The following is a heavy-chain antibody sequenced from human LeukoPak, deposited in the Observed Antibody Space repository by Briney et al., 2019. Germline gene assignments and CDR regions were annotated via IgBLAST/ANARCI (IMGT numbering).Heavy chain of an antibody. CDR1: GGTFSNYA. D-gene: IGHD3-22*01. Sequence: SVKVSCKASGGTFSNYAISWVRQAPGQGLEWMGGIIPIFGTANYAQKFQGRVTITADESTSTAYMELSSLRSEDTAVYYCASDSYYDSSGYYIPDAFDIWGQGTMVTVSS. CDR3: ASDSYYDSSGYYIPDAFDI. CDR2: IIPIFGTA. V-gene: IGHV1-69*13. J-gene: IGHJ3*02.